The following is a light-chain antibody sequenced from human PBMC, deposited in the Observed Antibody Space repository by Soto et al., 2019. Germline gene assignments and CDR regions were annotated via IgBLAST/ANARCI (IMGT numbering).Light chain of an antibody. V-gene: IGKV2-28*01. CDR3: MQALQTPST. CDR1: QSLLHSNGYNY. Sequence: DIVMTQSPLSLPVTPGEPASISCRSSQSLLHSNGYNYLDWYLQKPGQSPQLLIYLGSNRASGVPDRFSGSGSGTEFTLKISRVEAEDVGVDYCMQALQTPSTFGQGTKLEIK. CDR2: LGS. J-gene: IGKJ2*01.